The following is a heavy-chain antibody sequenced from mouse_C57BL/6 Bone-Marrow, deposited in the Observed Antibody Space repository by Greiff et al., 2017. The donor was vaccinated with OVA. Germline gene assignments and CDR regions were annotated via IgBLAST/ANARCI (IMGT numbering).Heavy chain of an antibody. V-gene: IGHV14-3*01. CDR2: LDPANGNT. CDR3: ARGSTTVVAHFDY. CDR1: GFNIKNTY. D-gene: IGHD1-1*01. J-gene: IGHJ2*01. Sequence: VQLKESVAELVRPGASVKLSCTASGFNIKNTYMHWVKQRPEQGLEWIGRLDPANGNTKYAPKFQGKATITADTSSNTAYLQLSSLTSEDTAIYYCARGSTTVVAHFDYWGQGTTLTVSS.